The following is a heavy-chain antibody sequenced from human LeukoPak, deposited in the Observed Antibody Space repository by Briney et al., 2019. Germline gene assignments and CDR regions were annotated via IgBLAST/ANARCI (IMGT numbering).Heavy chain of an antibody. V-gene: IGHV3-21*01. CDR3: ARYSGTYQYFYYYMDV. CDR2: ISTRGSYI. D-gene: IGHD1-26*01. J-gene: IGHJ6*03. Sequence: GGSLRLSCIASGFTFSDYSFHWVRQAPGKGLEWVSCISTRGSYIYYADSVKGRFTISRDNSKSTLYLQMNSLRAEDTAVYYCARYSGTYQYFYYYMDVWGKGTTVTVSS. CDR1: GFTFSDYS.